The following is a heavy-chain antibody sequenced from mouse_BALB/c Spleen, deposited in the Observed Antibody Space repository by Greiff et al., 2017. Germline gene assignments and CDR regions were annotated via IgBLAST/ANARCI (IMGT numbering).Heavy chain of an antibody. J-gene: IGHJ4*01. Sequence: VQLQQSGAELVKPGASVKLSCKASGYTFTSYYMYWVKQRPGQGLEWIGEINPSNGGTNFNEKFKSKATLTVDKSSSTAYMQLSSLTSEDSAVYYCTRLLITRAMDYWGQGTSVTVSS. V-gene: IGHV1S81*02. CDR1: GYTFTSYY. CDR3: TRLLITRAMDY. CDR2: INPSNGGT. D-gene: IGHD2-4*01.